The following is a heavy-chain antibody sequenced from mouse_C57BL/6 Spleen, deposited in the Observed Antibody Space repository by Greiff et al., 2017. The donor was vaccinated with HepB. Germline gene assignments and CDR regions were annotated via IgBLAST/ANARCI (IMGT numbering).Heavy chain of an antibody. CDR3: ARSYYYGSSPYYYAMDY. D-gene: IGHD1-1*01. CDR2: ISYDGSN. V-gene: IGHV3-6*01. J-gene: IGHJ4*01. CDR1: GYSITSGYY. Sequence: ESGPGLVKPSQSLSLTCSVTGYSITSGYYWNWIRQFPGNKLEWMGYISYDGSNNYNPSLKNRISITRDTSKNQFFLKLNSVTTEDTATYYCARSYYYGSSPYYYAMDYWGQGTSVTVSS.